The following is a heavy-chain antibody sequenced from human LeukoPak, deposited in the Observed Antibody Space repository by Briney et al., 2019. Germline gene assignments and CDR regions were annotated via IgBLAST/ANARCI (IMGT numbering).Heavy chain of an antibody. J-gene: IGHJ4*02. CDR3: VRLHAGTGNFDS. Sequence: SETLSLTCTVSAGSISSSAYYWGWIRQSPGNGLEWIETINYSGDTYYNPSPKSRVTISVDTSMNQLSLKLKSVTAADTAVYYCVRLHAGTGNFDSWGQGALVTVAS. V-gene: IGHV4-39*07. CDR2: INYSGDT. CDR1: AGSISSSAYY. D-gene: IGHD1-1*01.